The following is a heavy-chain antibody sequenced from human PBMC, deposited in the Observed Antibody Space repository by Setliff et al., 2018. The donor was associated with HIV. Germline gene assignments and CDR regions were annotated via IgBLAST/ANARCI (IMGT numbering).Heavy chain of an antibody. CDR3: ARDGAHYYDSSGFPYNWFDP. CDR2: INPTGGST. J-gene: IGHJ5*02. Sequence: AASVKVSCKTSGYTFTNYYMHWVRQAPGQGLEWMGIINPTGGSTSYAQKFQGRVTMTRDTSTNTVYMELSSLRSEDTALYYCARDGAHYYDSSGFPYNWFDPWGQGTLVTVSS. V-gene: IGHV1-46*01. D-gene: IGHD3-22*01. CDR1: GYTFTNYY.